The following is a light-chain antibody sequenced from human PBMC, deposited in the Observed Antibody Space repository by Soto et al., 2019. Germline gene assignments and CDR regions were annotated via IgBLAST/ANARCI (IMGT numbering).Light chain of an antibody. J-gene: IGLJ1*01. CDR2: EDN. V-gene: IGLV1-51*02. CDR1: TSNTLHNF. CDR3: RTWDTNLSAYV. Sequence: QSVLTQPPSVSAAPGQKVTISCSGDTSNTLHNFVSWYQQLPGAAPKLLIYEDNKRPSGIPDRFSGSKFGTSVTLAITGLQTGDEADYYCRTWDTNLSAYVFGTGTKLTVL.